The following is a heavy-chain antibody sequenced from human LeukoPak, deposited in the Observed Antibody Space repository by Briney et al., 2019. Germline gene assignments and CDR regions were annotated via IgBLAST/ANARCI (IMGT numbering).Heavy chain of an antibody. CDR2: IYTSGST. CDR1: GGSISSYY. Sequence: SETLSLTCTVSGGSISSYYWSWIRQPPGKGLEWIGYIYTSGSTNYNPSLKSRVTISVDTSKNQFSLKLSSVTAADTAVYYCARDSSSWLPSYYFDYWGQGTLVTVSS. V-gene: IGHV4-59*01. CDR3: ARDSSSWLPSYYFDY. J-gene: IGHJ4*02. D-gene: IGHD6-13*01.